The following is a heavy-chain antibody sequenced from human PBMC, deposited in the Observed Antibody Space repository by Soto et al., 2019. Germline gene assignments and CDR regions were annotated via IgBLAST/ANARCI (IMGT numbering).Heavy chain of an antibody. CDR2: ISYDGSNK. J-gene: IGHJ4*02. Sequence: PGGSLRLSCAASGFTFSSYGMHWVRQAPGKGLEWVAVISYDGSNKYYADSVKGRFTISRDNSKNTLYLQMNSLRAEDTAVYYCAVGAVWGPFDYWGQGTLVTVSS. D-gene: IGHD1-26*01. CDR3: AVGAVWGPFDY. CDR1: GFTFSSYG. V-gene: IGHV3-30*03.